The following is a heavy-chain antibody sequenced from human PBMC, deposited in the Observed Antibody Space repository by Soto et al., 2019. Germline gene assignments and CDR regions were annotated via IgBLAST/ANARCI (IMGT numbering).Heavy chain of an antibody. Sequence: ASVKVSCKASGGSFSSFGIRWVRQAPGQGLEWMGGIIPVFGRPNYAQRFRGRLTITADESTNTVYLELIDLRSEDTAVYYCAREGSGYNLWGQGTQVTVSS. D-gene: IGHD5-12*01. J-gene: IGHJ1*01. CDR2: IIPVFGRP. CDR1: GGSFSSFG. CDR3: AREGSGYNL. V-gene: IGHV1-69*13.